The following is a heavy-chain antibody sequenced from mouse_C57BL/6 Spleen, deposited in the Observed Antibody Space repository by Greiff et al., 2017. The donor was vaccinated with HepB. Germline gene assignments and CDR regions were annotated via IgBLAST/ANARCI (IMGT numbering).Heavy chain of an antibody. D-gene: IGHD2-1*01. J-gene: IGHJ3*01. CDR3: ARGYGNAWFAY. Sequence: QVQLQQPGAELVRPGTSVKLSCKASGYTFTSYRMHWVKQRPGQGLEWIGVIDPSDSYTNYNQKFKGKATLTVDTSSSTAYMQLSSLTSEDSAVDYCARGYGNAWFAYWGQGTLVTVSA. V-gene: IGHV1-59*01. CDR1: GYTFTSYR. CDR2: IDPSDSYT.